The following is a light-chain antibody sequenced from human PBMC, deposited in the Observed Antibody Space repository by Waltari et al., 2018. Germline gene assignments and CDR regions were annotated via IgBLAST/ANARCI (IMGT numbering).Light chain of an antibody. Sequence: DIQMTQSPSSLSASVGDTVTITCRASQSINSWLAWHQHKPGKAPNLRIYKSSSLQSGVPSRFSGSGSGTDFSLTISSLQPEDFSTYYCLQYNSSPYTFGHGTKVELK. CDR2: KSS. CDR3: LQYNSSPYT. CDR1: QSINSW. V-gene: IGKV1-12*01. J-gene: IGKJ2*01.